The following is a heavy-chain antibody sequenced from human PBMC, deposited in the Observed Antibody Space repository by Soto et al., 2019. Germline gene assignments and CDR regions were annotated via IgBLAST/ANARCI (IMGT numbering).Heavy chain of an antibody. D-gene: IGHD4-17*01. CDR2: ISFDGTKK. J-gene: IGHJ6*02. V-gene: IGHV3-30-3*01. Sequence: QAQLVESGGGVVQPGRSLRLSCAASGFTFNIYALHWVRQAPGKGLEWVAVISFDGTKKYYSDSVKGRFTISRDNLKNTLYLQMNNLRVEDAALYFCAREDDYGYRYINYGLDVWDQGTTVTVSS. CDR3: AREDDYGYRYINYGLDV. CDR1: GFTFNIYA.